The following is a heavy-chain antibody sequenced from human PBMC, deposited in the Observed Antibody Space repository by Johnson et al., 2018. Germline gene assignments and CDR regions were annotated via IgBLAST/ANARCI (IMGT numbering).Heavy chain of an antibody. V-gene: IGHV1-46*01. CDR1: GGTFSRYA. CDR3: AHGGAFQH. Sequence: VQLVESGAEVKKPGSSVKVSCKASGGTFSRYAISWVRQAPGQGLEWMGIINPSGGSTSYAQKFQGRVTMTRDTSTSTVYMELSSLRSEDTAVYYCAHGGAFQHWGQGTLVTVSS. J-gene: IGHJ1*01. CDR2: INPSGGST.